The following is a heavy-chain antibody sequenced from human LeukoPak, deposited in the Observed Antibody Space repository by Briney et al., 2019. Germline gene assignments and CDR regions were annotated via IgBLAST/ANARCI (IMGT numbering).Heavy chain of an antibody. J-gene: IGHJ4*02. V-gene: IGHV3-21*01. Sequence: PGGSLRLSCAASGFTFSSYSMNWVRQAPGKGLEWVSSISSSSSYIYYADSVKGRFTISRDNAKNSLYLQMNSLRAEDTAVYYCARDPRGYSSGWYFDYWGQGTLVTVSS. CDR3: ARDPRGYSSGWYFDY. CDR2: ISSSSSYI. CDR1: GFTFSSYS. D-gene: IGHD6-19*01.